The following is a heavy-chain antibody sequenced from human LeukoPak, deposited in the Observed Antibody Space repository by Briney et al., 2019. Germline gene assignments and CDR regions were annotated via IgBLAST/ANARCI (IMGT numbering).Heavy chain of an antibody. CDR1: GYSISSGYY. CDR3: ASLQRTVGATPNFDY. D-gene: IGHD1-26*01. CDR2: IYHSGST. Sequence: SETLSLTCTVSGYSISSGYYWGWIRPPLGKGLEWIGSIYHSGSTYYNPSLKSRVTISVDTSKNQFSLKLSSVTAADTAVYYCASLQRTVGATPNFDYWGQGTLVTVSS. J-gene: IGHJ4*02. V-gene: IGHV4-38-2*02.